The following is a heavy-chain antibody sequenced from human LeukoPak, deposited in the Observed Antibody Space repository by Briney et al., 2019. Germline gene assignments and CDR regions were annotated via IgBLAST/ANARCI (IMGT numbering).Heavy chain of an antibody. J-gene: IGHJ4*02. V-gene: IGHV4-39*01. CDR1: GGSFSGYY. D-gene: IGHD2-2*01. CDR2: IYYGGST. Sequence: KPSETLSLTCAVYGGSFSGYYWAWIRQPPGKGLEWIGSIYYGGSTYYNPSLKSRVTLSVDTSKNQFSLKLSSVTAADTAVYYCARTYSTTWDYWGQGTLVTVSS. CDR3: ARTYSTTWDY.